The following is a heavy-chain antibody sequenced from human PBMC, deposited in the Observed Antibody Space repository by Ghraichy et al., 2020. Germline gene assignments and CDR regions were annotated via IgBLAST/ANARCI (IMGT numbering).Heavy chain of an antibody. CDR2: INSDGSST. CDR1: GFTFSSYW. V-gene: IGHV3-74*01. CDR3: ARAIVDTAMVGY. J-gene: IGHJ4*02. D-gene: IGHD5-18*01. Sequence: GGSLRLSCAASGFTFSSYWMHWVRQAPGKGLVWVSRINSDGSSTSYADSVKGRFTISRDNAKNTLYLQMNSLRAEDTAVYYCARAIVDTAMVGYWGQGTLVTVSS.